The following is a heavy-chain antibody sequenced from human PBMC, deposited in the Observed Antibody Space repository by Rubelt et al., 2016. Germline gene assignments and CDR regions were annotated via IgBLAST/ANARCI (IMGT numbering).Heavy chain of an antibody. Sequence: QVQLVQSGAEVKKPGASVKVSCKASGYTFTSYGIHWVRQAPGQRLEWMGWINAGNGDTKYSQQFQGRVTITRDTSAYIAYMELSSLRSEDTAVYYCARGAYSNSHYYYHGLDVWGQGTTVTVSS. CDR3: ARGAYSNSHYYYHGLDV. CDR2: INAGNGDT. J-gene: IGHJ6*02. CDR1: GYTFTSYG. V-gene: IGHV1-3*01. D-gene: IGHD4-11*01.